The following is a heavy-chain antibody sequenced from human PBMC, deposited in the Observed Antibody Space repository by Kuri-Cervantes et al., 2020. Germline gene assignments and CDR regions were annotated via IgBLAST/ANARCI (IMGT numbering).Heavy chain of an antibody. CDR1: GFTVSSNY. J-gene: IGHJ4*02. CDR2: IYSGGST. CDR3: ARGRPGYSSGWYYFDY. D-gene: IGHD6-19*01. V-gene: IGHV3-66*01. Sequence: GESLKISCAASGFTVSSNYMSWVRQAPGKGLEWVSVIYSGGSTYYADSVKVRFTISRDNSKNTLYLQMNSLRAEDTAVYYCARGRPGYSSGWYYFDYWGQGTLVTVSS.